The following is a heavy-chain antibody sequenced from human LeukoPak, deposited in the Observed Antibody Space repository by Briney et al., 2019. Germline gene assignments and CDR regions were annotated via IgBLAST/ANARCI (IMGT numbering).Heavy chain of an antibody. J-gene: IGHJ4*02. D-gene: IGHD3-10*01. CDR3: ARATGRVVRGITWRYFDY. V-gene: IGHV1-18*01. CDR1: GYTFINYG. Sequence: ASVKVSCKASGYTFINYGVNWVRQAPGQGLEWMGWISAYNGNTNYAQKLQGRVTMTTDTSTSTAYMELRSLRSDDTAVYYCARATGRVVRGITWRYFDYWGQGTLVTVSS. CDR2: ISAYNGNT.